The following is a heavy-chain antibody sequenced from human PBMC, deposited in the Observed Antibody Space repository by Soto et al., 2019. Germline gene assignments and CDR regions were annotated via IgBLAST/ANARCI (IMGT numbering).Heavy chain of an antibody. CDR3: ARDPSHGSGSYLDS. J-gene: IGHJ4*02. D-gene: IGHD3-10*01. Sequence: GGSLRLSCAASGFIFSDYGMHWVRQAPGKGLEWVAVIWYDGSNKYYGDSVKGRFSVSRDNSKNMLYLQMNGLIVDDTAVFYCARDPSHGSGSYLDSWGQGTLVTVSS. V-gene: IGHV3-33*01. CDR2: IWYDGSNK. CDR1: GFIFSDYG.